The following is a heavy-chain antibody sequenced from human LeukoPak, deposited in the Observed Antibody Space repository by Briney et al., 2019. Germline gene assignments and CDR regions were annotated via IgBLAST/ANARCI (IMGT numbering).Heavy chain of an antibody. CDR1: GYTFTGYY. Sequence: ASVKVSCKASGYTFTGYYMHWVRQAPGHGLEWMGWINPNSGGTNSAQKFQGRVTMTRDTSISTAYMELSRLRSDDTAVYYCARGYCSGGDCYEFDYWGQGTLVTVSS. CDR2: INPNSGGT. V-gene: IGHV1-2*02. J-gene: IGHJ4*02. CDR3: ARGYCSGGDCYEFDY. D-gene: IGHD2-15*01.